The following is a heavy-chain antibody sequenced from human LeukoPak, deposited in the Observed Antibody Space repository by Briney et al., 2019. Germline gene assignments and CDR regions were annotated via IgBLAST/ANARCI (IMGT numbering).Heavy chain of an antibody. Sequence: GGSLRLSCAASGFTFSSHAMTWVRQAPGKGLEWVSGISGSDGSTYYADSVVGRFTISRDNSKSTLYLQMNSLRADDTAIYYCAKYDGDYNWGQGTLVTVSS. CDR2: ISGSDGST. V-gene: IGHV3-23*01. D-gene: IGHD4-17*01. CDR1: GFTFSSHA. CDR3: AKYDGDYN. J-gene: IGHJ4*02.